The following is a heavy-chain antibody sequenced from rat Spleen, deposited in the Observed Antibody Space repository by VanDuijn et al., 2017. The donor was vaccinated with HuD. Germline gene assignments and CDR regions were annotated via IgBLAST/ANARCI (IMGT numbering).Heavy chain of an antibody. CDR1: GITYSNYV. J-gene: IGHJ1*01. D-gene: IGHD1-1*01. V-gene: IGHV5S10*01. CDR3: AKHHYYSARLPYFDF. Sequence: EVQLVESGGGLVQPGRSLKLSCAASGITYSNYVMAWVRQAPKKGLEWVASIIYDGSRTYYRDSVKGRFTISRDNAKSTLYLQMDSLRSEDTATYYCAKHHYYSARLPYFDFWGPGTMVTVSS. CDR2: IIYDGSRT.